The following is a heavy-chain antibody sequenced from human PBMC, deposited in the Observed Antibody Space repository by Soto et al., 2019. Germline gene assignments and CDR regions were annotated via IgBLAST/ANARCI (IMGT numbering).Heavy chain of an antibody. CDR2: IKEDGSEK. D-gene: IGHD3-16*02. Sequence: EVQLVESGGGLVQPGGSLRLSCEDSGFILRNYWMSWVRQAPGMGLQWVASIKEDGSEKYYVDPVKGRFTISRENAKNSLYLQMNNLRAEDTAVYYCARYRSLDPWGQGILVTVSS. V-gene: IGHV3-7*03. CDR1: GFILRNYW. J-gene: IGHJ5*02. CDR3: ARYRSLDP.